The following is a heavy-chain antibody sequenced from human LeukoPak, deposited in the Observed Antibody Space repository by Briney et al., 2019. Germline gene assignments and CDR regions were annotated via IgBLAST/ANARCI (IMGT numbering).Heavy chain of an antibody. V-gene: IGHV4-61*02. Sequence: PSQTLSLTCTVSGGSISSDNYYWSWIRQPAGKGLEWIGRIYTTGSTNYNPSLKSRVTISVDTSKNQFSLNLGSVTAADTAVYYCARGLGVVNFDFWGQGTLVTVSS. CDR3: ARGLGVVNFDF. J-gene: IGHJ4*02. D-gene: IGHD4-23*01. CDR1: GGSISSDNYY. CDR2: IYTTGST.